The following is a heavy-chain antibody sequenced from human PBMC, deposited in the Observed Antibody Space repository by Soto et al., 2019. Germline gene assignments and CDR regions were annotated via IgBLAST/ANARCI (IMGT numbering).Heavy chain of an antibody. D-gene: IGHD3-22*01. Sequence: PGGSLRLSCAASGFNFITYSLSWVRQAPGKGLEWAASISSSAVYIDYADSVKGRFTISRDNANNSLYLQMNSLRAEDTATYYCVRDGLDYYDTARLYFDKWGQGTLVTVSS. CDR2: ISSSAVYI. J-gene: IGHJ4*02. CDR3: VRDGLDYYDTARLYFDK. V-gene: IGHV3-21*01. CDR1: GFNFITYS.